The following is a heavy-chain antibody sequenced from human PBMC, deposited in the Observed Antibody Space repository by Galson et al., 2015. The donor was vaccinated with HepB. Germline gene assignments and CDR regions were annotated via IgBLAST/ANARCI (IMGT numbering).Heavy chain of an antibody. J-gene: IGHJ4*02. V-gene: IGHV3-30*04. D-gene: IGHD2-2*03. CDR3: AREWMVTYYFDY. CDR1: GFTFSTYA. Sequence: SLRLSCAASGFTFSTYAVHWVRQAPGKGLEWVAGISYDGSNKYYADSVKGRFTISRDNSKNTLYLQMNSLRAEDTAVYYCAREWMVTYYFDYWGQGTLVTVSS. CDR2: ISYDGSNK.